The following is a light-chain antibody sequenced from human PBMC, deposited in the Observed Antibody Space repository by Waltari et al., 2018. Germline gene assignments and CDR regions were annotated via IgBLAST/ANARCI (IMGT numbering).Light chain of an antibody. Sequence: QSALTQPPSASGSPGQSVTLSCTGTSSDVGGYTYVSWYQQHPGQAPKLMIYEVSKLPSGVPDRFSGSKSGITASLTVSGLQAEDEADYYCSSYAGSNNLVFGGGTKLTVL. CDR2: EVS. CDR1: SSDVGGYTY. CDR3: SSYAGSNNLV. J-gene: IGLJ2*01. V-gene: IGLV2-8*01.